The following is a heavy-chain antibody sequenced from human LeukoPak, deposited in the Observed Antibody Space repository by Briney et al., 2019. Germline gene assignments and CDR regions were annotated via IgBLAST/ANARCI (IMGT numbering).Heavy chain of an antibody. Sequence: PGGSLRLSCTASGFTFGDYAMSWFRQAPGKGLEWVGFIRSKAYGGTTEYAASVKGRFTISRDDSKSIAYLQMNSLKTEDTAVYYCTRGALILRYFDWLLHKYYFDYWGQGTLVTVSS. V-gene: IGHV3-49*03. D-gene: IGHD3-9*01. CDR3: TRGALILRYFDWLLHKYYFDY. J-gene: IGHJ4*02. CDR2: IRSKAYGGTT. CDR1: GFTFGDYA.